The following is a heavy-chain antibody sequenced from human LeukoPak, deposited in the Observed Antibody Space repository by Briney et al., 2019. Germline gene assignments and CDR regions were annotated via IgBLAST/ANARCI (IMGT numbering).Heavy chain of an antibody. CDR1: GHSFSNYW. CDR3: ARLDTSGSDYFQY. J-gene: IGHJ1*01. D-gene: IGHD6-19*01. CDR2: IYPVDSDT. V-gene: IGHV5-51*01. Sequence: GESLKISCKGSGHSFSNYWIAWVRQMPGKGLEWVGIIYPVDSDTRYSPSFQGQVTISADKSIGTAYLQWSSLKASDTAMYFCARLDTSGSDYFQYWGQGTLVTVSS.